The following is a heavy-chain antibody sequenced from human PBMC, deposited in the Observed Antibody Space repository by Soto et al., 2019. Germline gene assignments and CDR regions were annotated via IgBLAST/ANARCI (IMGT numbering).Heavy chain of an antibody. D-gene: IGHD2-2*01. J-gene: IGHJ6*02. CDR2: IYSDGDT. CDR3: ARDFEFVVVPAAIGYYYYGMDV. V-gene: IGHV3-53*01. CDR1: GFTVSRDY. Sequence: QPGGSLRLSCAASGFTVSRDYMGWVRQAPGKGLEWVSLIYSDGDTYYVDSVKGRFTISRDNAKNSLYLQMNSLRAEDTAVYYCARDFEFVVVPAAIGYYYYGMDVWGQGTTGTVSS.